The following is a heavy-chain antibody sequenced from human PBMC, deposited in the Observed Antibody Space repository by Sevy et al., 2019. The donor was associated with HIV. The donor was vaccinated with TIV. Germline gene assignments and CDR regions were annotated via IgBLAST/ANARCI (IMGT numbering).Heavy chain of an antibody. CDR2: TYYSGST. V-gene: IGHV4-59*01. J-gene: IGHJ4*02. CDR3: ARQQLTLVIDY. CDR1: GGSISSYY. Sequence: SETLSLTCTVSGGSISSYYWSWIRQPPGKGLEWIGYTYYSGSTNYNPSLKSRVTISVDTSKNQFSLKLSSVTAADTAVYYCARQQLTLVIDYWGQGTLVTVSS. D-gene: IGHD6-13*01.